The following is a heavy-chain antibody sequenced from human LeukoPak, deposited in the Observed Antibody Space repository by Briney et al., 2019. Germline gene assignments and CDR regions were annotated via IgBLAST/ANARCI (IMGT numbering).Heavy chain of an antibody. D-gene: IGHD3-9*01. CDR3: ARGNDILTGYGRSY. CDR1: GFTFSSYS. J-gene: IGHJ4*02. Sequence: PGRSLRLSCAASGFTFSSYSMRWVRQAPGKGLEWVAVISYDGSNKYYADSVKGRFTISRDNSKNTLYLQMNSLRAEDTAVYYCARGNDILTGYGRSYWGQGTLVTVSS. CDR2: ISYDGSNK. V-gene: IGHV3-30*04.